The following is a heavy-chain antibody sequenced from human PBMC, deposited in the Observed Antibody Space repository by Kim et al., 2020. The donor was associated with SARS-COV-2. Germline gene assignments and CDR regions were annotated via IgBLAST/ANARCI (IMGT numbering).Heavy chain of an antibody. J-gene: IGHJ3*02. CDR3: AIPSIAVAGTAESAFDI. CDR1: GGSFSGYY. D-gene: IGHD6-19*01. CDR2: INHSGST. Sequence: SETLSLTCAVSGGSFSGYYWSWIRQPPGKGLEWIGEINHSGSTIYNPSLKSRVTISVDTSKNQFSLKLSSVTAADKAVYYCAIPSIAVAGTAESAFDIWGQGTMVTVSS. V-gene: IGHV4-34*01.